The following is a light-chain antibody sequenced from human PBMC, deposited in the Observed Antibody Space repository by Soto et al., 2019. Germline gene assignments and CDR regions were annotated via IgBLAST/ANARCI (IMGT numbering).Light chain of an antibody. V-gene: IGKV1-5*01. CDR2: AAF. CDR3: QQVNSYPQT. J-gene: IGKJ5*01. CDR1: QSISSW. Sequence: DIQMTQSPSTLSASVGDRVTITCPASQSISSWLAWYQQKPGKAPKLLIYAAFTLHSGVPARFSGSRSGTDFTLTISSLQPEDFATYYCQQVNSYPQTFGQGTRLEI.